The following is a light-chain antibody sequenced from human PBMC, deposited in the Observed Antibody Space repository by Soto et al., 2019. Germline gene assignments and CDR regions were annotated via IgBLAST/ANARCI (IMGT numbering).Light chain of an antibody. CDR2: LNSDGSH. CDR1: SGHSSYA. V-gene: IGLV4-69*01. J-gene: IGLJ2*01. CDR3: QTWGTGIQVV. Sequence: QPVLTQSPSASASLGASVKLTCTLSSGHSSYAIAWHQQQPEKGPRYLMKLNSDGSHSKGDGIPDRFSVSSSGAERYLNISSLQSEDEYDYYCQTWGTGIQVVFGGGTKLTVL.